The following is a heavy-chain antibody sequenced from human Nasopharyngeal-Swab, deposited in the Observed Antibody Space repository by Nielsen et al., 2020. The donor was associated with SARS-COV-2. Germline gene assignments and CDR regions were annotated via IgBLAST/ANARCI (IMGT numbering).Heavy chain of an antibody. CDR1: GYTFTGYY. D-gene: IGHD6-19*01. V-gene: IGHV1-2*06. CDR2: INPTSGGT. J-gene: IGHJ6*02. Sequence: ASVKVSCKASGYTFTGYYMHWVRQAPGQGLEWMGRINPTSGGTNYAPKFQGRVTMTRDTSISTASMELSRLRSDETAVYYCARDPTSVAGTGDYYYGMDVWGQGTTVTVSS. CDR3: ARDPTSVAGTGDYYYGMDV.